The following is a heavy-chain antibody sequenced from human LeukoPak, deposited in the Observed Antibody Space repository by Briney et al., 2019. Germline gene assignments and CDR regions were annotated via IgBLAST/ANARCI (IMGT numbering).Heavy chain of an antibody. Sequence: GGSLRLSCAASGFTFSSYGMHWVRQAPGKGLEWVAVISYDGSNKYYADSVKGRFTISRDNSKNTLYLQMNSLRAEDTAVYYCAKVVVAGTRFSDYWGQGTLVTVSS. CDR1: GFTFSSYG. V-gene: IGHV3-30*18. D-gene: IGHD6-19*01. CDR2: ISYDGSNK. CDR3: AKVVVAGTRFSDY. J-gene: IGHJ4*02.